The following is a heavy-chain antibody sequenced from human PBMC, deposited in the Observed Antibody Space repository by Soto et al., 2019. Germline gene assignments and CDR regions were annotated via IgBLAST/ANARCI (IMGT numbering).Heavy chain of an antibody. V-gene: IGHV3-23*01. CDR2: ISGSGGST. CDR1: GFTFSSYA. D-gene: IGHD3-22*01. J-gene: IGHJ4*02. Sequence: GGSLRLSCAASGFTFSSYAMSWVRQATGKGLKWVSAISGSGGSTYYADSVKGRFTISRDNSKNTLYLQMNSLRAEDTAVYYCARRAYYDSSGYYPYYFDYWGQGTLVTVSS. CDR3: ARRAYYDSSGYYPYYFDY.